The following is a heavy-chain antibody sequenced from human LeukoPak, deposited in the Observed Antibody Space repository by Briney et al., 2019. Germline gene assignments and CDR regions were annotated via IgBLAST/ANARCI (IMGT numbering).Heavy chain of an antibody. Sequence: GGSLRLSCAASGFTFSSYAMSWVRQAPGKGLGWVSRINSDGSSTSYADSVKGRFTISRDNAKNTLYLQMNSLRAEDTAVYYCARENDLYCSSTSCYPFDYWGQGTLVTVSS. V-gene: IGHV3-74*01. CDR1: GFTFSSYA. J-gene: IGHJ4*02. CDR3: ARENDLYCSSTSCYPFDY. CDR2: INSDGSST. D-gene: IGHD2-2*01.